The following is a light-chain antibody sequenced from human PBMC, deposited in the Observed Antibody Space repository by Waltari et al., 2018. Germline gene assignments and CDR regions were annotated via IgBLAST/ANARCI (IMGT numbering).Light chain of an antibody. CDR2: DVS. J-gene: IGLJ2*01. V-gene: IGLV2-14*03. CDR1: SSDVGGYNS. CDR3: SSQSSDNVVL. Sequence: QSALTQPASVSGSPGQSITISCTGTSSDVGGYNSVSWYQDHPGQAPKVILYDVSDRPSGISERFSCSKSGNTASLTISGLQAEDEADYYCSSQSSDNVVLFGGGTKLTVL.